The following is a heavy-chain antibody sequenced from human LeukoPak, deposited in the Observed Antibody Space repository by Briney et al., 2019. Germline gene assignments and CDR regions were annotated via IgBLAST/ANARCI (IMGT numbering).Heavy chain of an antibody. CDR2: IYHSGST. J-gene: IGHJ4*02. Sequence: SETLSLTXAVSGYSISSGYYWGWIRQPPGKSLEWIGSIYHSGSTQYNPSLKSRVTISVDTSKNQFSLKLSSVTAADTAVYYCARRSSVGAFDYWGQGTLVTVSS. CDR3: ARRSSVGAFDY. D-gene: IGHD1-26*01. CDR1: GYSISSGYY. V-gene: IGHV4-38-2*01.